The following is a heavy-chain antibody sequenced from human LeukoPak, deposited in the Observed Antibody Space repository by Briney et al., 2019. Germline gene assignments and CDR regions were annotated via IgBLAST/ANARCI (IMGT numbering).Heavy chain of an antibody. J-gene: IGHJ4*02. Sequence: PGGSLRLSCAASGFTFSRYEMNWVRQAPGKGLEWVSYISSSGSTIYYADSVKGRFTISRDNAKNSLSLQMNSLRDEDTAVYYCARAYSGSYFYWGQGTLVTVSS. CDR1: GFTFSRYE. CDR2: ISSSGSTI. D-gene: IGHD1-26*01. V-gene: IGHV3-48*03. CDR3: ARAYSGSYFY.